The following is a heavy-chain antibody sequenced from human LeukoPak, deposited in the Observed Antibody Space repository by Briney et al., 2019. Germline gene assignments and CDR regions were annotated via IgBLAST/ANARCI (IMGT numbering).Heavy chain of an antibody. CDR1: GGSISSSSYY. V-gene: IGHV4-39*01. Sequence: SETLSLTCTVSGGSISSSSYYWGWIRQPPGKGLEWIGSIYYSGYTYYNPSLKSRVTISVDTSNNQFSLKLSSVTAADTAVYYCARHRYTTVTPTYFDYGGQGTLVTVSA. CDR3: ARHRYTTVTPTYFDY. J-gene: IGHJ4*02. CDR2: IYYSGYT. D-gene: IGHD4-17*01.